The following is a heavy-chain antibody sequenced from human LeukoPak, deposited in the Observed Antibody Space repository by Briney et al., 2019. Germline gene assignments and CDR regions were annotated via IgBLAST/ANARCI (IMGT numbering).Heavy chain of an antibody. CDR2: INQDGSEE. V-gene: IGHV3-7*01. J-gene: IGHJ4*02. Sequence: GGSLRLSCAAAGFTFSNYWMSWVRQAPGKGLEWVAHINQDGSEEHYMDSVKARFIISRDNAKNSLSLQMDSLRAEDTAVYYCVRDGGVSGYDLLDYWGQGTLVSVSS. D-gene: IGHD5-12*01. CDR3: VRDGGVSGYDLLDY. CDR1: GFTFSNYW.